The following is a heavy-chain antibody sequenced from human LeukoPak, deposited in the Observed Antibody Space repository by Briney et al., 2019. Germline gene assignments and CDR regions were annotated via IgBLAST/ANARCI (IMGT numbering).Heavy chain of an antibody. CDR3: ASSYDSSGYYFQVLDY. D-gene: IGHD3-22*01. J-gene: IGHJ4*02. Sequence: ASVKVSCKASGYTFTSYGISWVRQAPGQGLEWMGWISAYNGNTNYAQKLQGRVTMTTDTSTSTAYMELRSLRSDDTAVYYCASSYDSSGYYFQVLDYRGQGTLVTVSS. CDR1: GYTFTSYG. V-gene: IGHV1-18*01. CDR2: ISAYNGNT.